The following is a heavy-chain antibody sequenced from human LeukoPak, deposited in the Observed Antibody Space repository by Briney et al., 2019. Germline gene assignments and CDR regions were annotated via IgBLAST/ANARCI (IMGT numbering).Heavy chain of an antibody. CDR3: TKSGGSGSLRYFDY. D-gene: IGHD3-10*01. CDR1: GFTFSTCA. CDR2: ISGSGGTT. V-gene: IGHV3-23*01. J-gene: IGHJ4*02. Sequence: GGSLRLSCAASGFTFSTCAMRWVRQSPGKGLEWVSSISGSGGTTYYADSVKGRFTITRDNSKSTLDLQMDSLRAVDTAIYYCTKSGGSGSLRYFDYWGQGTLVTASS.